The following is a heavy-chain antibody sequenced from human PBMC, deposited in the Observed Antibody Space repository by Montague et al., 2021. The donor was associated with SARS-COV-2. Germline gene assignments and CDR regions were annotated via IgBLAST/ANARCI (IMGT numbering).Heavy chain of an antibody. CDR1: GASVGSSD. J-gene: IGHJ3*02. Sequence: SETLSLTCTVSGASVGSSDWGWIRQSPGKGLEWIGYFYSVGSTDYNPSLKSRATISRDTSKNQFSLKARSVTAADTAVYYCARETMTADAFDIWGQGTMVTVSS. CDR3: ARETMTADAFDI. CDR2: FYSVGST. V-gene: IGHV4-59*02. D-gene: IGHD1-14*01.